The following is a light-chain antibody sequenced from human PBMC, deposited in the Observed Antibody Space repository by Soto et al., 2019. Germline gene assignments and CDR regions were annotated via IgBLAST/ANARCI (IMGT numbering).Light chain of an antibody. Sequence: EIVLTQSPGTLSLSPGERATLSCRSSQSVSSNYLAWYQQKPGQAPRLLIYDASSRATGIPDRFSGSGSGTDFTLTISRLEPEDFAVYYCQQYGSSPSTFGQGTKVEMK. CDR3: QQYGSSPST. J-gene: IGKJ1*01. CDR2: DAS. V-gene: IGKV3-20*01. CDR1: QSVSSNY.